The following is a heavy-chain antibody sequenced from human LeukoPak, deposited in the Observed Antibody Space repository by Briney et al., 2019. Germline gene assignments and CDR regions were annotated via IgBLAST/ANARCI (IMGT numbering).Heavy chain of an antibody. CDR3: AKDRGTLRYGSGSYFNWFDP. D-gene: IGHD3-10*01. J-gene: IGHJ5*02. V-gene: IGHV4-59*01. CDR1: GGSISSYY. Sequence: PSETLSLTCTVSGGSISSYYWNWIRQPPGKGLEWIGYIYYSGSTNYNPSLKSRVTISVDTSKNQFSLKLSSVTAADTAVYYCAKDRGTLRYGSGSYFNWFDPWGQGTLVTVSS. CDR2: IYYSGST.